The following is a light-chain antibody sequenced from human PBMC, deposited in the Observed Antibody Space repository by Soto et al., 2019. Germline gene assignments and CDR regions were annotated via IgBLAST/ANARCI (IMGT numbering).Light chain of an antibody. CDR1: QSVTDW. J-gene: IGKJ2*01. Sequence: DIQMTQSPSTLSASVGYRVTITCRASQSVTDWLAWYQQKPGKAPNLLIYDASRLQSGIPSRFSGSGSGTEFTLTISSLQPDDFATYYCQQYTTYPYTFGQGTKLGIK. CDR3: QQYTTYPYT. CDR2: DAS. V-gene: IGKV1-5*01.